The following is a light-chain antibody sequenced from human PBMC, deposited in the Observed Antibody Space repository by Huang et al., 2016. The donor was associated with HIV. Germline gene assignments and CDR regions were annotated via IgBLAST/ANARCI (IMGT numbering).Light chain of an antibody. CDR3: LQHHAYPRT. Sequence: DIQLTQSPPAMSASVGDRVSITCRASQGIANYLVWFQQRPGGAPKRLIYAASSLQSGVPSRFSGSGSGTKFTLTISCLQPEDFATYYCLQHHAYPRTFGQGTKVEV. V-gene: IGKV1-17*03. CDR2: AAS. CDR1: QGIANY. J-gene: IGKJ1*01.